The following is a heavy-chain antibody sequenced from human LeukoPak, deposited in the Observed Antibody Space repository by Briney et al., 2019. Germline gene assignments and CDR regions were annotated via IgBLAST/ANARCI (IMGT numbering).Heavy chain of an antibody. V-gene: IGHV4-59*08. D-gene: IGHD1-1*01. CDR2: IYYSGST. Sequence: ASETLSLTCTVSGGSISSYYWSWIRQPPGKGLEWIGYIYYSGSTNYNPSLKSRVTISVDTSKNQFSLKLSSVTAADTAVYYCARHPKLEREVDYWGQGTLVTVSS. J-gene: IGHJ4*02. CDR3: ARHPKLEREVDY. CDR1: GGSISSYY.